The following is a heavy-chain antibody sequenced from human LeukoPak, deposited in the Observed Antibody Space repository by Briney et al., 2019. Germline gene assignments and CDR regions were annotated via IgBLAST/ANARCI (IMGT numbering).Heavy chain of an antibody. V-gene: IGHV1-2*02. Sequence: GASVKVSCKASGYTFGGYYMHWVRQAPGQGLEWMGWINPNSGGTNYAQRFQGRVTMTRDTSISTAYMELSSLRSEDTAVYYCARDYRFGESNFDYWGQGTLVTVSS. D-gene: IGHD3-10*01. CDR1: GYTFGGYY. J-gene: IGHJ4*02. CDR2: INPNSGGT. CDR3: ARDYRFGESNFDY.